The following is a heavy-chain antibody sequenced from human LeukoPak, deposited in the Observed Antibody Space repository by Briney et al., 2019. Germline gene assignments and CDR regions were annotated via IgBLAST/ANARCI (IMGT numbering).Heavy chain of an antibody. CDR3: ARDRGGAESHGFGAFDL. J-gene: IGHJ3*01. CDR2: IKQDGSEK. CDR1: GFTFRNYW. V-gene: IGHV3-7*01. Sequence: PGGSLRLLCAPSGFTFRNYWMNWVRQAPGKGLEWVANIKQDGSEKHYVDSVKGRFTISRDNAKNSLYLQMNSLRVDDTAVYYCARDRGGAESHGFGAFDLWGQGTIVTVSS. D-gene: IGHD2-15*01.